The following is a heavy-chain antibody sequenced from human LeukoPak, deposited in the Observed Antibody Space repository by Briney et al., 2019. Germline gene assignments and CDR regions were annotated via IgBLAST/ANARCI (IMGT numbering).Heavy chain of an antibody. CDR3: ATRGIAVAGTFSDY. D-gene: IGHD6-19*01. CDR2: NIPIFGTA. Sequence: ASVKVSCKASGGTFSSYAISWVRQAPGQGLEWMGGNIPIFGTANYAQKFQGRVTITADESTSTAYMELSSLRSEDTAVYYCATRGIAVAGTFSDYWGXGXLVTVSS. V-gene: IGHV1-69*01. J-gene: IGHJ4*01. CDR1: GGTFSSYA.